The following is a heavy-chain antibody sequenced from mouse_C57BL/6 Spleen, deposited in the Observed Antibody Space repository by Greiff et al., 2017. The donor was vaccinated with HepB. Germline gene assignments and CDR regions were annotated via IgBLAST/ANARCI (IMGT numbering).Heavy chain of an antibody. D-gene: IGHD2-4*01. V-gene: IGHV5-17*01. CDR1: GFTFSDYG. CDR3: ARGLYYDYDAWFAY. CDR2: ISSGSSTI. J-gene: IGHJ3*01. Sequence: EVMLVESGGGLVKPGGSLKLSCAASGFTFSDYGMHWVRQAPEKGLEWVAYISSGSSTIYYADTVKGRFTISRDNAKNTLFLQMTSLRSEDTAMYYCARGLYYDYDAWFAYWGQGTLVTVSA.